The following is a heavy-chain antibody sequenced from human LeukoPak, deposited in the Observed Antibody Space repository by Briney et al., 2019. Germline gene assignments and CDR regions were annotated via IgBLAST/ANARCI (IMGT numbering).Heavy chain of an antibody. Sequence: PGGSLRLSCEASGFTFSSYAMHWARQAPGKGLEWVAVISYDGSNKYYADSVKGRFTISRDNSKNTLYLQMNSLRAEDTAVYYCARGMDGGYFAAVFDPWRQGTLVTVSS. J-gene: IGHJ5*02. CDR2: ISYDGSNK. D-gene: IGHD3-9*01. CDR3: ARGMDGGYFAAVFDP. V-gene: IGHV3-30-3*01. CDR1: GFTFSSYA.